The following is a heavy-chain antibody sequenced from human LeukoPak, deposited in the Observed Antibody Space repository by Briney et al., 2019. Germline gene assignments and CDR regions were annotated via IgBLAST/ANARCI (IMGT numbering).Heavy chain of an antibody. CDR2: ITSSGYI. Sequence: GGSLILSCAASGFTFSSYTMTWVRQAPGKGLEWVSSITSSGYIYYADSVKGRFTMSRDNAKNSLDLQMNSLRAEDTAVYYCASKLAGYWGQGTLVTVSS. CDR1: GFTFSSYT. CDR3: ASKLAGY. V-gene: IGHV3-21*01. D-gene: IGHD4-23*01. J-gene: IGHJ4*02.